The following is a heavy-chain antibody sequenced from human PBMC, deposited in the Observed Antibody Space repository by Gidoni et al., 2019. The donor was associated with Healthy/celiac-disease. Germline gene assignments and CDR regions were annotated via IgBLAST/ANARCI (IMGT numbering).Heavy chain of an antibody. J-gene: IGHJ6*02. Sequence: EVQLVESGGGLVKPGGSLRLSCAASGFTFSNAWMSWVRPAPGKGREWVGRIKSKTDGGTTDYAAPVKGRFTISRDDSKNTLYLQMNSLKTEDTAVYYCTTPYIVVVPAANYYGMDVWGQGTTVTVSS. V-gene: IGHV3-15*01. D-gene: IGHD2-2*01. CDR3: TTPYIVVVPAANYYGMDV. CDR2: IKSKTDGGTT. CDR1: GFTFSNAW.